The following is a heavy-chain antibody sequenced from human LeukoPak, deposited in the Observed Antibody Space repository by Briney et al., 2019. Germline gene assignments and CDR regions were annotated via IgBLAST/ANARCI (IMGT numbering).Heavy chain of an antibody. J-gene: IGHJ6*03. CDR1: GGSISSYY. Sequence: SETLSLTCTVSGGSISSYYWSWIRQPPGKGLEWIGYIYYSGSTNYNPSLKSRVTISVDTSKNQFSLKLSSVTAADTAVYYCARIGYYYGSGSYYGTHYYYYMDVWGKGTTVTISS. CDR2: IYYSGST. V-gene: IGHV4-59*01. CDR3: ARIGYYYGSGSYYGTHYYYYMDV. D-gene: IGHD3-10*01.